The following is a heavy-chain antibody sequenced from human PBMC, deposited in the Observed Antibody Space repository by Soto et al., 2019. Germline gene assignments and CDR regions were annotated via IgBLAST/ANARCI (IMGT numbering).Heavy chain of an antibody. CDR3: VGGYYFGDY. D-gene: IGHD3-22*01. CDR1: GFTFSGYG. CDR2: ISYDGSNK. J-gene: IGHJ4*02. V-gene: IGHV3-30*03. Sequence: QVQLVESGGGVVQPGRSLRLSCAASGFTFSGYGMHWVRQAPGKGLQWVAVISYDGSNKYYADSVKGRFTISRDNSKNTLYLQMNSLRAEDTAVYYCVGGYYFGDYWGQGTLVTVS.